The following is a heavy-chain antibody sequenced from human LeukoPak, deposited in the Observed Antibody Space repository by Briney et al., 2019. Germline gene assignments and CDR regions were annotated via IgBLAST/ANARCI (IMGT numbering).Heavy chain of an antibody. CDR1: GFTFSSYG. V-gene: IGHV3-30*02. J-gene: IGHJ4*02. CDR3: AKDLGYGSGSFDY. D-gene: IGHD3-10*01. CDR2: IRYDGSNK. Sequence: GGSLRLSCAASGFTFSSYGMHWVRQAPGKGLEWVAFIRYDGSNKYYADSVKGRFTISRDNSKNTLYLQMNSLRAEDTAVYYCAKDLGYGSGSFDYWGQGTLVTVSS.